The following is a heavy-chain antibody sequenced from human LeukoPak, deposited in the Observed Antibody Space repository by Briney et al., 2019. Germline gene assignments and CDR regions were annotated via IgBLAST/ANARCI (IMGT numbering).Heavy chain of an antibody. CDR3: ARMTGRYSSSLRHYYYYMDV. Sequence: PSETLSLTCTVSGGSISSSSYYWGWIRQPPGKGLEWIGSIYYSGSTYYYPSLKSRVTISVDTSKNQFSLKLSSVTAADTAVYYCARMTGRYSSSLRHYYYYMDVWGKGTTVTVSS. J-gene: IGHJ6*03. D-gene: IGHD6-13*01. CDR1: GGSISSSSYY. CDR2: IYYSGST. V-gene: IGHV4-39*07.